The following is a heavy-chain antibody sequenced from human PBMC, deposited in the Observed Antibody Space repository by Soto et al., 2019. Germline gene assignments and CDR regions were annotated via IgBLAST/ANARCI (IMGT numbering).Heavy chain of an antibody. Sequence: SETLSLTCAVYGGSFSGYYGSWIRQPPGKGLEWIGEINHSGSTNTNPSLKSRVTIPVDTSKNQFSLKLSSVTAADTAVYYCARAPQGEVDTPMVTYYYYGMDVWGQGTTVTAS. CDR1: GGSFSGYY. D-gene: IGHD5-18*01. J-gene: IGHJ6*02. CDR3: ARAPQGEVDTPMVTYYYYGMDV. V-gene: IGHV4-34*01. CDR2: INHSGST.